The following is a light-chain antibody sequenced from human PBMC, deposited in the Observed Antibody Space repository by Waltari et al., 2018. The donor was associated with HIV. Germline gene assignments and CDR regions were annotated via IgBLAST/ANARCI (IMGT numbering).Light chain of an antibody. CDR1: SSAIGGYNY. V-gene: IGLV2-11*01. Sequence: QSALTQPPSVSGSPGQTVTISCTGTSSAIGGYNYASWYRQFPGTAPRVIIHDVKKRPSGVPDRFSGSKSGNTASLTISGLQTADEGDYYCCSYAGNSDVVFGGGTTLTVL. CDR2: DVK. J-gene: IGLJ2*01. CDR3: CSYAGNSDVV.